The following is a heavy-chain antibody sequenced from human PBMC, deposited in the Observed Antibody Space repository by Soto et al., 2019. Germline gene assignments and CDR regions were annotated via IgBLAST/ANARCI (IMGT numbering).Heavy chain of an antibody. D-gene: IGHD2-15*01. Sequence: LRLSCAAPGFNFSDYYMTWIRQAPGKGLEWISYISSSSRDTEYADSVKGRFMISRDNAKRSLSLQMNSLRVEDTAVYYCARWLEALTTPDSWGQGTLVTVSS. CDR2: ISSSSRDT. J-gene: IGHJ4*02. CDR1: GFNFSDYY. CDR3: ARWLEALTTPDS. V-gene: IGHV3-11*06.